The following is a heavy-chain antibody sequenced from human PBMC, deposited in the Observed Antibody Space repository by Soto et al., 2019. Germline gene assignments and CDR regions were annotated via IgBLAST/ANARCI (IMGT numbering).Heavy chain of an antibody. Sequence: QVLLVQSGAEMKQPGSSVSVSCRASGDSFTNYAFTWVRQAPGQGPEWLGGNILALGTPHYSQRFQGRLTITADDSASTVYMELGSLRLDDTAVYYCGRYCTNAKCRGGYYLDLWGQGTLLTVSS. CDR3: GRYCTNAKCRGGYYLDL. CDR1: GDSFTNYA. V-gene: IGHV1-69*01. CDR2: NILALGTP. D-gene: IGHD1-26*01. J-gene: IGHJ5*02.